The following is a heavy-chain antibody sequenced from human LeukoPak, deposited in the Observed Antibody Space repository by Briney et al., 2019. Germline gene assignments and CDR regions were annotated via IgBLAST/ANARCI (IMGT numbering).Heavy chain of an antibody. CDR1: GGTFSSYA. V-gene: IGHV1-69*13. Sequence: GASVKVPCKASGGTFSSYAISWVRQAPGQGIEWMGGIIPIFGTANYAQKFQGRVTMTADESTSTAYMELSSLRSEDTAVYYCARGYSGSSWTEDYWGQGTLVTVSS. J-gene: IGHJ4*02. CDR3: ARGYSGSSWTEDY. CDR2: IIPIFGTA. D-gene: IGHD1-26*01.